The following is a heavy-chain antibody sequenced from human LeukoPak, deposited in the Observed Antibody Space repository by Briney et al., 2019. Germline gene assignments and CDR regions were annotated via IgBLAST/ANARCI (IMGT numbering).Heavy chain of an antibody. Sequence: QPGGSLRLSCSASGFSFNNYAMSWIRQAPGKGLTWVSLVSPAHGRTYYADSVKGRFTISRDNSNNMLSLYMSSLRADDTAVYYCAKGKQYLEWLPDPWGQGTLVTVSS. D-gene: IGHD3-3*01. CDR3: AKGKQYLEWLPDP. J-gene: IGHJ5*02. V-gene: IGHV3-23*01. CDR1: GFSFNNYA. CDR2: VSPAHGRT.